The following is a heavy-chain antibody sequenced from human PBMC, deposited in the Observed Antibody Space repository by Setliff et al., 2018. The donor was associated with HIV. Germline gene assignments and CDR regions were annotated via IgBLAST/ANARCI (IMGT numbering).Heavy chain of an antibody. J-gene: IGHJ5*02. CDR3: ARGLIAATGTWFDP. CDR1: GFSINSGYS. D-gene: IGHD6-13*01. CDR2: LYNSGST. Sequence: PSETLSLTCAVSGFSINSGYSWDWIRQSPGKGLEWIGALYNSGSTYYNPSLKSRATISVDTSKNHFSLKLTSVTAADTAVYYCARGLIAATGTWFDPWGQGTLVTVSS. V-gene: IGHV4-38-2*01.